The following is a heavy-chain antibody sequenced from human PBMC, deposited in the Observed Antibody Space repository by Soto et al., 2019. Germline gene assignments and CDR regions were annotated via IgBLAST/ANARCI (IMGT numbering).Heavy chain of an antibody. CDR2: ISYDGSNK. V-gene: IGHV3-30-3*01. CDR1: GFTFSSYA. CDR3: AREEVGDSFDY. J-gene: IGHJ4*02. D-gene: IGHD2-2*01. Sequence: GGSLRLSCAASGFTFSSYAMHWVRQAPGKGLEWVAVISYDGSNKYYADSVEGRFTISRDNSKNTLYLQMNSLRAEDTAVYYCAREEVGDSFDYWGQGTLVTVSS.